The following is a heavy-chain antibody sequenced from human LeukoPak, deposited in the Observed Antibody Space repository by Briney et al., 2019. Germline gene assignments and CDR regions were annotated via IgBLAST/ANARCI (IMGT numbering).Heavy chain of an antibody. V-gene: IGHV1-2*02. CDR3: ARVRTYCSGGSCLDY. D-gene: IGHD2-15*01. Sequence: ASVRVSCKASGYTFTVYFMHWVRQAPGEGLEWMGWINPNNADTNYAQKFQGRVTTTRDTSISTAYMELSRLRSDDTAVYYCARVRTYCSGGSCLDYWGQGTLVTVSS. CDR1: GYTFTVYF. J-gene: IGHJ4*02. CDR2: INPNNADT.